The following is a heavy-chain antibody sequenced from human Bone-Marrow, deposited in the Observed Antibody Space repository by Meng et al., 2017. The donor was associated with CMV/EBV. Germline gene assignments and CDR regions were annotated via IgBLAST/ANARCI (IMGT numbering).Heavy chain of an antibody. CDR1: GGTFSSYA. CDR3: ARTRIEVEPDGTKIKYYNYGMDV. V-gene: IGHV1-69*05. Sequence: SVKVSCKASGGTFSSYAISWVRQAPGQGLEWMGGIILIFDTANYAQKFQGRVTMTRVTSISTAYMELSSLTSDDTAVYYCARTRIEVEPDGTKIKYYNYGMDVWGQGTTVTVSS. D-gene: IGHD2-15*01. CDR2: IILIFDTA. J-gene: IGHJ6*02.